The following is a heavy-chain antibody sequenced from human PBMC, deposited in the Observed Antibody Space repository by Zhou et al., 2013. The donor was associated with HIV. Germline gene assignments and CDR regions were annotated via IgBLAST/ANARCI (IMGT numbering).Heavy chain of an antibody. J-gene: IGHJ6*02. CDR1: GYTFTSYG. CDR3: ARDPLDNSSGWYYYYYGMDV. D-gene: IGHD6-19*01. CDR2: ISAYNGKT. Sequence: QVQLVQSGAEVKKPGASVKVSCKASGYTFTSYGISWVRQAPGQGLEWMGWISAYNGKTNYAQKLQGRVTMTTDTSRSTAYMELRSLRSDDTAVYYCARDPLDNSSGWYYYYYGMDVWGQGTTVTV. V-gene: IGHV1-18*01.